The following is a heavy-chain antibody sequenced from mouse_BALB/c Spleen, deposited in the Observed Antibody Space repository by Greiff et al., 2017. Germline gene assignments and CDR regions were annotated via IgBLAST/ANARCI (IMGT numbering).Heavy chain of an antibody. Sequence: VQLQQSGTVLARPGASVKMSCKASGYTFTSYWMHWVKQRPGQGLEWIGAIYPGNSDTSYNQKFKGKAKLTAVTSTSTAYMELSSLTNEDSAVYYCTRDGTYGGAMDYWGQGTSVTASS. D-gene: IGHD2-1*01. CDR1: GYTFTSYW. V-gene: IGHV1-5*01. CDR2: IYPGNSDT. CDR3: TRDGTYGGAMDY. J-gene: IGHJ4*01.